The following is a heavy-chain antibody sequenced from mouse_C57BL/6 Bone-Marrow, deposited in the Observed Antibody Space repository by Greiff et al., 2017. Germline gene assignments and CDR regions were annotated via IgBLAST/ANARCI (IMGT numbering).Heavy chain of an antibody. D-gene: IGHD1-1*01. J-gene: IGHJ2*01. CDR2: IYPRSGNT. Sequence: QVQLQQSGAELARPGASVKLSCKASGYTFTSYGISWVKQRTGQGLEWIGEIYPRSGNTYYNEKFKGKATLTADKSSSTAYMELRSLTSEDSAVYFCARDGSRRSYFDYWGQGTTLTVSS. CDR3: ARDGSRRSYFDY. CDR1: GYTFTSYG. V-gene: IGHV1-81*01.